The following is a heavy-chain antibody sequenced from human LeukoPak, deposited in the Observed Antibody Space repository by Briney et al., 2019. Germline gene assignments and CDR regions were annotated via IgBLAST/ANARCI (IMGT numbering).Heavy chain of an antibody. CDR1: GGTFSSYA. CDR2: IIPIFGTA. CDR3: ARDMYYYDSSGSYGNYYYYMDV. Sequence: SVKVSCKASGGTFSSYAISWVRQAPGQGLEWMGGIIPIFGTANYAQKFQGRVTITADESTSTAYMELSSLRSEDTAVYYCARDMYYYDSSGSYGNYYYYMDVWGKGTTVTVSS. D-gene: IGHD3-22*01. V-gene: IGHV1-69*13. J-gene: IGHJ6*03.